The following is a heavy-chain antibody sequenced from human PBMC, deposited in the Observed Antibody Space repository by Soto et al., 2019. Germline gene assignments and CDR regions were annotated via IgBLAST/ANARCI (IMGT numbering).Heavy chain of an antibody. Sequence: GASVKVSCKASGYTFTSYGISWVRQAPGQGLEWMGWISAYNGNTNYAQKLQGRVTMTTDTSTSTAYMELRSLRSDDTAVYYCALGYCSGGSCYTPYYGMDVWGQGTTVTVSS. V-gene: IGHV1-18*01. CDR1: GYTFTSYG. D-gene: IGHD2-15*01. CDR3: ALGYCSGGSCYTPYYGMDV. CDR2: ISAYNGNT. J-gene: IGHJ6*02.